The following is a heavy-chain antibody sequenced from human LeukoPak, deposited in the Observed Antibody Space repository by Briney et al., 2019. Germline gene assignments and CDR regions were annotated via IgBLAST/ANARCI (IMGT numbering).Heavy chain of an antibody. V-gene: IGHV4-34*01. Sequence: SETLSLTCAVYGGSFSGYYWSWIRQPPGKGLEWIGEINHSGSTNYNPSLKSRVTISVDTSKNQFSLKLSSVTAADTAVYYCASNVPNSTTFDYWGQGTPVTVSS. D-gene: IGHD6-13*01. CDR2: INHSGST. J-gene: IGHJ4*02. CDR1: GGSFSGYY. CDR3: ASNVPNSTTFDY.